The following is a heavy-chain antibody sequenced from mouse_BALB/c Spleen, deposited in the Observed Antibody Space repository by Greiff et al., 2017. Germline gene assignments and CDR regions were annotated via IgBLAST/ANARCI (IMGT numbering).Heavy chain of an antibody. CDR1: GYTFTSYV. J-gene: IGHJ2*01. CDR3: ERANWDDYFDY. Sequence: EVQLKESGPELVKPGASVKMSCKASGYTFTSYVMHWVKQKPGQGLEWIGYINPYNDGTKYNEKFKGKATLTSDKSSSTAYMELSSLTSEDSAVYYCERANWDDYFDYWGQGTTLTVSS. V-gene: IGHV1-14*01. D-gene: IGHD4-1*01. CDR2: INPYNDGT.